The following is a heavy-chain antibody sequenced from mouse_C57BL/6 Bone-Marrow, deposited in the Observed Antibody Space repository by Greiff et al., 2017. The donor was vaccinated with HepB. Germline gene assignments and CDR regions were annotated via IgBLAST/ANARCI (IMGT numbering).Heavy chain of an antibody. J-gene: IGHJ1*03. V-gene: IGHV1-15*01. CDR2: IDPETGGT. CDR1: GYTFTDYE. D-gene: IGHD1-1*01. Sequence: QVQLQQSGAELVRPGASVTLSCKASGYTFTDYEMHWVKQTPVHGLEWIGAIDPETGGTAYNQKFKGKAILTADKSSSTAYMELSSLTSEDSAVYYCTRGGYYDGGDWYFDVWGTGTTVTVSS. CDR3: TRGGYYDGGDWYFDV.